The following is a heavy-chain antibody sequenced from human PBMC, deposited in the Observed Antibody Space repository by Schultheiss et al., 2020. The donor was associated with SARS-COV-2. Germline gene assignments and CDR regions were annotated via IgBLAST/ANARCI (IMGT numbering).Heavy chain of an antibody. J-gene: IGHJ5*02. CDR3: ARLRDFNWFDL. CDR1: SDSISNYY. V-gene: IGHV4-59*08. Sequence: GSLRLSGTVSSDSISNYYWSWIRQPPGKGLEWIGYIYFSGSTNCNPSLKSRVTMSVDMSNDQFSLKLTSVTAADTAVYYCARLRDFNWFDLWGPGNPGHRLL. D-gene: IGHD5-24*01. CDR2: IYFSGST.